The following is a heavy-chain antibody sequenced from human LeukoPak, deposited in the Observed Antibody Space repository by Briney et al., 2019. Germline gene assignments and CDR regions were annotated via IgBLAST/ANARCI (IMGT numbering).Heavy chain of an antibody. CDR2: IIPIFGTA. Sequence: SVKVSCKASGGTFSSYAISWVRQAPGQGLEWMGGIIPIFGTANYAQKFQGRVTITADKSTSTAYMELSSLRSEDTAVYYCARDPCGGGDCYSVPEYFQHWGQGTQVTVSS. CDR1: GGTFSSYA. D-gene: IGHD2-21*01. CDR3: ARDPCGGGDCYSVPEYFQH. V-gene: IGHV1-69*06. J-gene: IGHJ1*01.